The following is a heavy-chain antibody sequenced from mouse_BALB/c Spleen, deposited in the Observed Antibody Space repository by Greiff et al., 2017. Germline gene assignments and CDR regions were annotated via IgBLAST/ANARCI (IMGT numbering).Heavy chain of an antibody. J-gene: IGHJ2*01. CDR3: ARGGDYYGKDYFDY. V-gene: IGHV5-17*02. CDR2: ISSGSSTI. CDR1: GFTFSSFG. D-gene: IGHD1-1*01. Sequence: EVQVVESGGGLVQPGGSRKLSCAASGFTFSSFGMHWVHQAPEKGLEWVAYISSGSSTIYYADTVKGRFTISRDNPKNTLFLQMTSLRSEDTAMYYCARGGDYYGKDYFDYWGQGTTLTVSS.